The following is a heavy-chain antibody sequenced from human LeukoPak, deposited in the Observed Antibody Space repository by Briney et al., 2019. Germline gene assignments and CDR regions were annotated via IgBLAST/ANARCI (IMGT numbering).Heavy chain of an antibody. CDR3: ARGVYYGSGSYYNVFFARGRFDP. Sequence: SETLSLTCTVSGGSIGSSSYYWGWIRQPPGKGLAWIGSIYYSGSTYYNPSLKSRVTISVDTSKNQFSLKLSSVTAADTAVYYCARGVYYGSGSYYNVFFARGRFDPWGQGTLVTVSS. D-gene: IGHD3-10*01. V-gene: IGHV4-39*07. J-gene: IGHJ5*02. CDR2: IYYSGST. CDR1: GGSIGSSSYY.